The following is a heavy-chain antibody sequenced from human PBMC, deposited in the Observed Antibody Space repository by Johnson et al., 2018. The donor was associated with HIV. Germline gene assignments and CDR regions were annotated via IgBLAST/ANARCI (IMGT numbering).Heavy chain of an antibody. V-gene: IGHV3-66*01. CDR3: AKVRRAVYGFDI. Sequence: VQLVESGGGLVQPGGSLRLSCAASGFTVSSNYMSWVRQAPGKGLEWVSVIYSGGSTYYADSVKGRFTISRDNSKNTLYLQMNSLRAEDTAVYYCAKVRRAVYGFDIWGQGTMVTVSS. CDR1: GFTVSSNY. J-gene: IGHJ3*02. CDR2: IYSGGST.